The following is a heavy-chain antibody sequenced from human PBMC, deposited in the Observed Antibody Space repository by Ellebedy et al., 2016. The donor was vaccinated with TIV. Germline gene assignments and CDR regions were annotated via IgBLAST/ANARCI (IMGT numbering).Heavy chain of an antibody. J-gene: IGHJ4*02. CDR3: AKGPMGTYYFDY. CDR1: GFTFSDYY. V-gene: IGHV3-43*01. Sequence: PGGSLRLSCAASGFTFSDYYMSWIRQAPGKGLEWVSLSSWDGGSTYYADSVKGRFTISRDNSKHSLYLQMNSLRTEDTALYYCAKGPMGTYYFDYWGQGTLVTVSS. D-gene: IGHD7-27*01. CDR2: SSWDGGST.